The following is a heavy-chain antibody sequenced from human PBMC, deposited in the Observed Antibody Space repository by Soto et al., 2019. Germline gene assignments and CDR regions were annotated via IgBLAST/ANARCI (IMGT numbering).Heavy chain of an antibody. J-gene: IGHJ6*02. V-gene: IGHV3-30-3*01. D-gene: IGHD3-3*01. Sequence: GGSLRLSCAAPGFTFSSYAMHWVRQAPGKGLEWVAVISYDGSNKYYADSVKGRFTISRDNSKNTLYLQMNSLRAEDTAVYYCARPLAYYDFWSGLSSGGMDVWGQGTTVTVSS. CDR1: GFTFSSYA. CDR2: ISYDGSNK. CDR3: ARPLAYYDFWSGLSSGGMDV.